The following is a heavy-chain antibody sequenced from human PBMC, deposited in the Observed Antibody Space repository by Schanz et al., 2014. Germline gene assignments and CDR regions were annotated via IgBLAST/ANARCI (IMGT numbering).Heavy chain of an antibody. Sequence: QVHLVQSGGEVKKPGASVKVSCKASGYNFITYGISWVRQAPGQGLEWMGWINPKNGQTNYAQKFQDRVTLTTATSTSTAYMELRSLRSDDTAVYYCARNIIATARAYDIWGQGTMVTVSS. CDR3: ARNIIATARAYDI. J-gene: IGHJ3*02. V-gene: IGHV1-18*04. CDR2: INPKNGQT. CDR1: GYNFITYG. D-gene: IGHD6-13*01.